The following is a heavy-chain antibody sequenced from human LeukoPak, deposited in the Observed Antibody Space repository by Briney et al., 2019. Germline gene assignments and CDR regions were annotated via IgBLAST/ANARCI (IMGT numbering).Heavy chain of an antibody. CDR3: ARPQSGVRFFNI. CDR2: IYYSGST. V-gene: IGHV4-39*07. J-gene: IGHJ3*02. CDR1: GGSISSSSYY. D-gene: IGHD3-3*01. Sequence: SETLSLTCTVSGGSISSSSYYWGWIRQPPGKGLEWIGSIYYSGSTYYNPSLKSRVTISVDTSKNQFSLKLSSVTAADTAVYYCARPQSGVRFFNIWGQGTMVTVSS.